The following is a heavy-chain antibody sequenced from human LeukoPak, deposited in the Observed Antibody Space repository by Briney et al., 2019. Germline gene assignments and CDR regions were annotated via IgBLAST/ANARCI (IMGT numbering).Heavy chain of an antibody. CDR1: GFTFNTYS. CDR2: ISSSSSYI. J-gene: IGHJ4*02. V-gene: IGHV3-21*01. Sequence: GGSLRLSCAASGFTFNTYSMNWVRQAPGKGLEWVSSISSSSSYIYYADSVKGRFTISRDNAKNSLCLQMNSLRAEDTAVYYCASRGSQHSFDYWGQGTLVTVSS. CDR3: ASRGSQHSFDY. D-gene: IGHD1-26*01.